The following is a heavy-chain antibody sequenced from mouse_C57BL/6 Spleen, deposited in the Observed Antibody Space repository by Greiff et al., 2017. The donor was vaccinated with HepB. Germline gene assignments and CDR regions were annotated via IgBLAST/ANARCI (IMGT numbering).Heavy chain of an antibody. CDR1: GYTFTSYT. CDR2: INPSSGYT. Sequence: VQLQQSGAELARPGASVKMSCKASGYTFTSYTMHWVKQRPGQGLEWIGYINPSSGYTKYNQKFKDKATLTADKSSSTAYMQLSSLTSEDSAVYYCAPNDYARFAYWGQGTLVTVSA. J-gene: IGHJ3*01. CDR3: APNDYARFAY. D-gene: IGHD2-4*01. V-gene: IGHV1-4*01.